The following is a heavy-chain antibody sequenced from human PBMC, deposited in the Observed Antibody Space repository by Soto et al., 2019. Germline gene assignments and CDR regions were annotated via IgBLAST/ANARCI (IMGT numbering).Heavy chain of an antibody. CDR3: ARGAQWLRY. Sequence: QVQLVESGGGVVQPGRSLRLSCAASGFTFSSYAMHWVRQAPGKGLEWVAVISYDGSNKYYADSVKGRFTISRDNSNNTLYLQMNSLRAEATAVYYCARGAQWLRYWGQGTLVTVSS. CDR1: GFTFSSYA. CDR2: ISYDGSNK. J-gene: IGHJ4*02. D-gene: IGHD6-19*01. V-gene: IGHV3-30-3*01.